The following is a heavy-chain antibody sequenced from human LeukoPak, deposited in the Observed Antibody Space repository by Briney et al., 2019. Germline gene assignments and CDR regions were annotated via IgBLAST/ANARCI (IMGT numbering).Heavy chain of an antibody. J-gene: IGHJ5*02. CDR1: GYTFTSCD. D-gene: IGHD6-19*01. CDR2: MNPNSGNT. V-gene: IGHV1-8*01. Sequence: ASVKVSCKASGYTFTSCDINWVRQATGQGLEWMGWMNPNSGNTGYGQSFQGRITMTRDISIGTAYMELSNLTSEDTAIYYCTRGASGRHDTWGQGTLVTVSA. CDR3: TRGASGRHDT.